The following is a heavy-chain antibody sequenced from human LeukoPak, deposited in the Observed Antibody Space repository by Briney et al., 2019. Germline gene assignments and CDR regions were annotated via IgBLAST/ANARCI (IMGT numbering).Heavy chain of an antibody. J-gene: IGHJ6*03. CDR1: GGSISSYY. CDR2: IYYSGST. D-gene: IGHD3-22*01. Sequence: KPSETLSLTCTVSGGSISSYYWSWIRQPPGKGLEWIGYIYYSGSTNYNPSLKSRVTISVDTSKNQFSLKLSSVTAADTAVYYCARDPNYDSSGYLPYYYYYYMDVWGKGTTVTVSS. V-gene: IGHV4-59*12. CDR3: ARDPNYDSSGYLPYYYYYYMDV.